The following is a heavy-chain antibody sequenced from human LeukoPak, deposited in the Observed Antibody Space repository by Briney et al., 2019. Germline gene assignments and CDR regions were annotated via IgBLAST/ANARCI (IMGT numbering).Heavy chain of an antibody. CDR1: GGSISSYY. V-gene: IGHV4-4*07. J-gene: IGHJ3*02. CDR3: ARRYQLLSGDAFDI. D-gene: IGHD2-2*01. CDR2: IYTSGST. Sequence: PSETLPLTCTVSGGSISSYYWSWIRQPAGKGLEWIGRIYTSGSTNYNPSLKSRVTMSVDTSKNQFSLKLSSVTAADTAVYYCARRYQLLSGDAFDIWGQGTMVTVSS.